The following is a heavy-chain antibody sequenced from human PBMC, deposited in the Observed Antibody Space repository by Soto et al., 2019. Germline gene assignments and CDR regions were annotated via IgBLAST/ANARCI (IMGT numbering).Heavy chain of an antibody. V-gene: IGHV3-23*01. CDR1: GFTFSSYA. D-gene: IGHD2-2*01. J-gene: IGHJ6*02. Sequence: GESLKISCAASGFTFSSYAMSWVRQAPGKGLEWVSAISGSGGSTYYADSVKGRFTISRDNSKNTLYLQMNSLRAEDTAVYYCAKDLVEMVVVPAAIYYYYGMDVWGQGTTVTVSS. CDR3: AKDLVEMVVVPAAIYYYYGMDV. CDR2: ISGSGGST.